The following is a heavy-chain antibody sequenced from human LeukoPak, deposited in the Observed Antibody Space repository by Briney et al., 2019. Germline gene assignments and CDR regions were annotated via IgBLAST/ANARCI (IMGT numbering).Heavy chain of an antibody. CDR3: ARALVQLEPWQFDY. V-gene: IGHV3-74*01. J-gene: IGHJ4*02. CDR1: GFTFSSYW. Sequence: PGGSLRLSCAASGFTFSSYWMHCVRQAPGKGLVWVSRINSDGSSPSYADSVKGRFTISRDNAKNTLYLQMTSLRAEDTAVYYCARALVQLEPWQFDYWGQGTLVAVSS. D-gene: IGHD1-1*01. CDR2: INSDGSSP.